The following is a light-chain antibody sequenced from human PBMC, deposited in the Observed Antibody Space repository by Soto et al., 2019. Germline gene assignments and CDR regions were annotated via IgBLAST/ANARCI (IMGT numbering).Light chain of an antibody. V-gene: IGKV3-11*01. CDR1: QSVITY. CDR3: QQRYNWPPT. Sequence: ESVLTQSPATLSLSPGERATLSCGASQSVITYLAWYQQKPGQAPRLLIYDASKRATGIPARFSGSGSGTDFTLTISSLEPEDFAVYYCQQRYNWPPTFGQGTKVEIK. CDR2: DAS. J-gene: IGKJ1*01.